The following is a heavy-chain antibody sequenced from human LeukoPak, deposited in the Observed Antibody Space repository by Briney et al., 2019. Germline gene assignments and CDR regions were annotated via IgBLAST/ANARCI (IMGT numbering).Heavy chain of an antibody. D-gene: IGHD4-17*01. J-gene: IGHJ5*02. CDR1: GFTFSSYA. CDR2: ISGTGGST. CDR3: ARDLRYTDPRATGWFDP. V-gene: IGHV3-23*01. Sequence: GGSLRLSCAASGFTFSSYAMTWVRQSPGKGLEWVSIISGTGGSTYYADSVKGRFTISRDNSESTLFLQMNSLRAEDTAVYYCARDLRYTDPRATGWFDPWGQGTLVTVSS.